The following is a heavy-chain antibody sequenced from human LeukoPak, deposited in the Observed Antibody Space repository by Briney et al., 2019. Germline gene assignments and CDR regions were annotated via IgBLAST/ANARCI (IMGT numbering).Heavy chain of an antibody. Sequence: GESLKISFKGSGYTFTGYYMHWVRQAPGQGLEWMGWINPNSGVTKYAQSFQGRVTMTRDTSISTAYMELSSLRSDDSAVYYCARDTVSTIFRVDSWGQGTLVTVSS. D-gene: IGHD5/OR15-5a*01. J-gene: IGHJ4*02. CDR1: GYTFTGYY. V-gene: IGHV1-2*02. CDR2: INPNSGVT. CDR3: ARDTVSTIFRVDS.